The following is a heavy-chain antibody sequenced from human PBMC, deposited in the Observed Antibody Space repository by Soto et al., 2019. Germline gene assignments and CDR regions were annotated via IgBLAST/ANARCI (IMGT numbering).Heavy chain of an antibody. V-gene: IGHV3-23*01. Sequence: EVQLLESGGGLVQPGGSLRLSCAASGFTFSSYAMRWVRQAPGKGLEWVSAISGSGGSTYYADSVKGRFTISRDNSKNTLYLQMNSLRAEDTAVYYCAKEGGYCSSTSCYGRVYYWCQGTLVTVSS. J-gene: IGHJ4*02. CDR1: GFTFSSYA. CDR3: AKEGGYCSSTSCYGRVYY. CDR2: ISGSGGST. D-gene: IGHD2-2*03.